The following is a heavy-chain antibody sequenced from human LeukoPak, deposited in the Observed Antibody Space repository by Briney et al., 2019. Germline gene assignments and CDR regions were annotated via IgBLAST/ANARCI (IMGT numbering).Heavy chain of an antibody. J-gene: IGHJ4*02. CDR2: ISWDGGST. CDR1: GFTFDDYT. V-gene: IGHV3-43*01. Sequence: GGSVRLSCAASGFTFDDYTMHWVRQAPGKGLEWVSLISWDGGSTYYADSVKGRFTISRDNSKNSLYLQMNSLRTEDTALYYCAKDTGRRGGWHFDYWGQGTLVTVSS. D-gene: IGHD3-10*01. CDR3: AKDTGRRGGWHFDY.